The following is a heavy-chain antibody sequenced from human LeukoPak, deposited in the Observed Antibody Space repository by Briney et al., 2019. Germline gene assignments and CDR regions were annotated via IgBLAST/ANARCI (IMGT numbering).Heavy chain of an antibody. CDR3: ARVRLPKTKPHAFDI. Sequence: SETLSLTCTVSGGSISSGGYYWSWIRQHPGKGLEWIGYIYYSGSTYYNPSLKSRVTISVDTSKNQFSLKLSSVIAADTAVYYCARVRLPKTKPHAFDIWGQGTMVTVSS. J-gene: IGHJ3*02. CDR1: GGSISSGGYY. D-gene: IGHD2-21*02. V-gene: IGHV4-31*03. CDR2: IYYSGST.